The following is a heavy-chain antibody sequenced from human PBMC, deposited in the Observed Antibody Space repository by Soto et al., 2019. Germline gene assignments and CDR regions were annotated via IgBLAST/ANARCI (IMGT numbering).Heavy chain of an antibody. CDR1: GYTLTSYA. V-gene: IGHV1-3*01. J-gene: IGHJ5*02. CDR2: INAGNGNT. CDR3: ARDQYSGYDYFWFDP. D-gene: IGHD5-12*01. Sequence: GASVKVSCKASGYTLTSYAMHWVRQAPGQRLEGMGWINAGNGNTKYSQKFQGRVTITRDTSASTAYMELSSLRSEDTAVYYCARDQYSGYDYFWFDPWGQGTLVTVSS.